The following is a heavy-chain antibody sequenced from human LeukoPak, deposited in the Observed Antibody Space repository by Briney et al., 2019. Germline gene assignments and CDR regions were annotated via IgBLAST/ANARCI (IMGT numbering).Heavy chain of an antibody. CDR2: IKQDGSEK. CDR1: GFTFYNYW. Sequence: PGGSLRLSCAASGFTFYNYWMSWVRQAPGKGLEWVANIKQDGSEKYYVDSVKGRFTISRDNAKNSLYLQMNSLRAEDTAVYYCARAGSTYYYDSSGYYVWGQGTLVTVSS. J-gene: IGHJ4*02. CDR3: ARAGSTYYYDSSGYYV. V-gene: IGHV3-7*01. D-gene: IGHD3-22*01.